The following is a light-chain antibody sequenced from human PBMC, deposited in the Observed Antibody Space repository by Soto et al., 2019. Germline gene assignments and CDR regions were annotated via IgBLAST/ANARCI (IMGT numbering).Light chain of an antibody. V-gene: IGLV2-14*01. J-gene: IGLJ1*01. Sequence: QSALTQPASVSGSPGQSITISCTGTNSDIGAYKYVSWYQQYPGKAPKLIIYEVSNRPSGVSNRFSGSKSGNTASLTISGLQAEDEADYYCLSYTTSSSYVFGTGTKVTVL. CDR2: EVS. CDR1: NSDIGAYKY. CDR3: LSYTTSSSYV.